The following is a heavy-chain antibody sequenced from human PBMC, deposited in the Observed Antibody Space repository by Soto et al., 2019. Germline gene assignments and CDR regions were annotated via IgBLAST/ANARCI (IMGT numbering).Heavy chain of an antibody. J-gene: IGHJ6*02. CDR3: AKAIGATGTKGGMDV. CDR1: GFTFSSYA. CDR2: INGYGGAT. Sequence: PGGSLRLSCAASGFTFSSYAMGWVRQAPGKGLEWLSSINGYGGATYNADSVKGRFIMSRDNSKNTLYLQMNSLRAEDTAVYHCAKAIGATGTKGGMDVWGQGTTVTVSS. V-gene: IGHV3-23*01. D-gene: IGHD1-7*01.